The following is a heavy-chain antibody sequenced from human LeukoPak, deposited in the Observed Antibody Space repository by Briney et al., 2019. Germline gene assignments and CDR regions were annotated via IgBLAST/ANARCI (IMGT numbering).Heavy chain of an antibody. CDR2: ISSSSSTI. D-gene: IGHD7-27*01. V-gene: IGHV3-48*04. J-gene: IGHJ4*02. Sequence: GGSLRLSCAASGFTFSSYSMNWVRQAPGKGLEWVSYISSSSSTIYYADSVKGRFTISRDNAKNSLYLQMNSLRAEDTAVYYCASEGGWGSATYFDYWGQGTLVTVSS. CDR3: ASEGGWGSATYFDY. CDR1: GFTFSSYS.